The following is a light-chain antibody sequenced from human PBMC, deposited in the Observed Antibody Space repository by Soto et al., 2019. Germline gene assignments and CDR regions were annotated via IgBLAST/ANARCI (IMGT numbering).Light chain of an antibody. CDR2: GTS. V-gene: IGKV3-20*01. J-gene: IGKJ2*01. CDR3: QQYGSSPYT. Sequence: EIVLTQSPGTLSLSPGERATLSCRASQSVSSSYFAWYRQKRGQAPRLLIYGTSSRATGIPDRFSGSGSGTDFTLTINRLEPEDFAVYYCQQYGSSPYTFGRGTKLEIK. CDR1: QSVSSSY.